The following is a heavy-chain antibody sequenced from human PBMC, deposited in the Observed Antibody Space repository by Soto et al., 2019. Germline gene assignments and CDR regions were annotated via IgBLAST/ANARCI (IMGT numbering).Heavy chain of an antibody. J-gene: IGHJ6*02. CDR1: GYTVTSYD. CDR3: ARGMNRGDHYYYYGMDV. Sequence: QVQLVQSGAEVKKPGASVKVSCKASGYTVTSYDINWVRQATGQGLEWMGWMNPNSGNTGYAQKFQGRVTMTRNTSISTAYMELSSLRSEDTAVYYCARGMNRGDHYYYYGMDVWGQGTTVTVSS. V-gene: IGHV1-8*01. CDR2: MNPNSGNT. D-gene: IGHD3-16*01.